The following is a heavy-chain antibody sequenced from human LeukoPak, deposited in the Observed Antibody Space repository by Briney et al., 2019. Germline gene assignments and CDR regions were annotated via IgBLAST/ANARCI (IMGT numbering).Heavy chain of an antibody. Sequence: GSLRLPCAASGFTFSSYWMHWVRQAPGKGLVWVSRINSDGSSTSYADSVKGRFTISRDNAKNTLYLQMNSLRAEDTAVYYCARTPAWFGDLFDYWGRGTLVTVSS. CDR3: ARTPAWFGDLFDY. CDR1: GFTFSSYW. J-gene: IGHJ4*02. CDR2: INSDGSST. V-gene: IGHV3-74*01. D-gene: IGHD3-10*01.